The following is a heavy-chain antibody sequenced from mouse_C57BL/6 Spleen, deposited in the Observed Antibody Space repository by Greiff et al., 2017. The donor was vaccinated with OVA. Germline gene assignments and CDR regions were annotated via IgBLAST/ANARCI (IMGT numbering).Heavy chain of an antibody. CDR2: IDPSDSET. V-gene: IGHV1-52*01. CDR3: AGEDNWAWFAD. Sequence: QVQLQQPGAELVRPGSSVKLSCKASGYTFTSYWMHWVKQRPIQGLEWIGNIDPSDSETHYNQKFKDKATLTVDKSSSTAYMQLSSLTSEDSAVYYCAGEDNWAWFADWGQGTLVTVAA. D-gene: IGHD4-1*01. CDR1: GYTFTSYW. J-gene: IGHJ3*01.